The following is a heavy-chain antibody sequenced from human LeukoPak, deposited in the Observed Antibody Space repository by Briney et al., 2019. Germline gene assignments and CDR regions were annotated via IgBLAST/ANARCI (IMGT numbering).Heavy chain of an antibody. CDR3: ARDQSTDCSSTSCYHLGDAFDI. CDR1: GFTFNNYA. V-gene: IGHV3-23*01. J-gene: IGHJ3*02. D-gene: IGHD2-2*01. CDR2: ISSSGVTT. Sequence: GGSLRLSCAASGFTFNNYAMSWVRQAPGQGLEWVSSISSSGVTTYYADSVKGRFTVSRDNAKNSLYLQMNSLRAEDTAVYYCARDQSTDCSSTSCYHLGDAFDIWGQGTMVTVSS.